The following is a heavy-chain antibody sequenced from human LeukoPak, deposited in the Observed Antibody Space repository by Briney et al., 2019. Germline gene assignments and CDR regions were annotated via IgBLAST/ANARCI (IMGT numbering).Heavy chain of an antibody. Sequence: PGGSLRLSCAASGFTFSSYAMHWVRQAPGKGLEWVALIRYDGINKYYAASVKGRFTISRDNSKNTLYLQMNSLRAEDTAVYFCARAPYGGNSIVSFDSCGQGTLVTVSS. CDR2: IRYDGINK. CDR1: GFTFSSYA. CDR3: ARAPYGGNSIVSFDS. D-gene: IGHD4-23*01. J-gene: IGHJ4*02. V-gene: IGHV3-30-3*01.